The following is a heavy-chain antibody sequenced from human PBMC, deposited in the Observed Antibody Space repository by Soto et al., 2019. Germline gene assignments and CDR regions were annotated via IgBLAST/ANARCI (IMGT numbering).Heavy chain of an antibody. D-gene: IGHD6-6*01. J-gene: IGHJ4*02. Sequence: QLQLVQSGSEVKKPGASVKVSCKTSGFTFTNYGFTWVRQAPGKGLEWMGWSSALNGFTNYAQDFQCRVTLTTDSSTNTAYMELRGLRSDDTAFYYCAATTSIAIGFRDWGQGTLVSVAS. CDR1: GFTFTNYG. CDR3: AATTSIAIGFRD. V-gene: IGHV1-18*01. CDR2: SSALNGFT.